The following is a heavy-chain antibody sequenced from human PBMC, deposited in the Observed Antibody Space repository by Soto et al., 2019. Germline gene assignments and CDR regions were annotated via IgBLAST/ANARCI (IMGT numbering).Heavy chain of an antibody. CDR3: ARASRMDSSGWYYYYGMDV. J-gene: IGHJ6*02. D-gene: IGHD6-19*01. Sequence: TLSLTCTVSRGYVNTFHWSWVRQSPSRGLEWLGRTYYRSKWYNDYAVSVKSRITINPDTSKNQFSLQLNSVTPEDTAVYYCARASRMDSSGWYYYYGMDVWGQGTTVTVSS. CDR1: RGYVNTFH. V-gene: IGHV6-1*01. CDR2: TYYRSKWYN.